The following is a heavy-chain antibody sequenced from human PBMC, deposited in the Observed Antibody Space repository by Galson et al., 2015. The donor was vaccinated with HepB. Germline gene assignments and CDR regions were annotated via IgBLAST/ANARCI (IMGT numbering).Heavy chain of an antibody. CDR2: IYSGGST. CDR3: AREDSGSYYHFDY. V-gene: IGHV3-66*01. CDR1: GFTVSSNY. Sequence: SLRLSCAASGFTVSSNYMSWVRQAPGKGLEWVSVIYSGGSTYYADSVKGRFTISRDNSKNTLYLQMNSLRAEDTAVYYCAREDSGSYYHFDYWGQGTLVTVSS. D-gene: IGHD1-26*01. J-gene: IGHJ4*02.